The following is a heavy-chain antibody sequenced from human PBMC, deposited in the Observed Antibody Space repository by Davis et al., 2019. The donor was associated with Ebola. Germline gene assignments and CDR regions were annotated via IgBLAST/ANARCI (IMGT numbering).Heavy chain of an antibody. Sequence: ASVKVSCKTSGYNFNDYYMHWVRQAPGQGLEWMGRINPKSGGTNYAQKFLGRVTMTTDTSITTAYMELRSLTSDDTAMHFCARDRRLLHDYIAGSYPSDYWGQGTLVTVSS. J-gene: IGHJ4*02. CDR1: GYNFNDYY. D-gene: IGHD3-16*02. CDR3: ARDRRLLHDYIAGSYPSDY. V-gene: IGHV1-2*06. CDR2: INPKSGGT.